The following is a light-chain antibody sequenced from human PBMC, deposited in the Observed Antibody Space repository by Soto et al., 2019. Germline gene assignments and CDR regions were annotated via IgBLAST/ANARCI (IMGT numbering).Light chain of an antibody. V-gene: IGLV2-14*03. CDR1: SSDVGAYHY. CDR2: DVS. CDR3: SAYTTSATVI. Sequence: QSALTQPASVSGSPGQSITIPCSGTSSDVGAYHYVSWYQQHPGKAPKFIIYDVSYRPSGVSNRFSGSKSGNTASLTISGLRADDEADYHCSAYTTSATVIFGGGTKLTVL. J-gene: IGLJ2*01.